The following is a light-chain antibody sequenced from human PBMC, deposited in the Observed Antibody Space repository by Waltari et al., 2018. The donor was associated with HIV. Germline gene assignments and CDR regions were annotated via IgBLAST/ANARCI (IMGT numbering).Light chain of an antibody. J-gene: IGKJ4*01. CDR2: SAS. CDR3: QQYNNWPPIT. V-gene: IGKV3-15*01. CDR1: QSISSK. Sequence: EIVMTQSPATLSLSPGERATLSCRASQSISSKLAWYQQKPGQPPRLLICSASTRVAGIPARFSGSGSGTEFTLTISSLQSEDFAVYYCQQYNNWPPITFGGGTKVEIK.